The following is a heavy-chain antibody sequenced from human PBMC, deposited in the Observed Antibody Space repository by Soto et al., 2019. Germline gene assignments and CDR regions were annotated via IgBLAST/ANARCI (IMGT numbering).Heavy chain of an antibody. CDR3: AKDKFPRERFDP. CDR1: GVSISGHY. J-gene: IGHJ5*02. CDR2: CHVSDKTPGST. D-gene: IGHD2-15*01. V-gene: IGHV4-4*07. Sequence: QVQLQESGPGLVKPSETLSLTCSVSGVSISGHYWNWIRQPAGKGLEWIGRCHVSDKTPGSTNYNPSLRSRVSMSLDTSKNQVYLKLSSVTAADTAVYYCAKDKFPRERFDPWGQGTLVTVSS.